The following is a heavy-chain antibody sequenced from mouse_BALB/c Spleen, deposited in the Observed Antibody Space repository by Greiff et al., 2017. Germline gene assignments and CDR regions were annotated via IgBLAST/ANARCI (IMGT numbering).Heavy chain of an antibody. CDR1: GYTFTSYY. J-gene: IGHJ2*01. V-gene: IGHV1S56*01. D-gene: IGHD4-1*01. Sequence: VQLQQSGPELVKPGASVRISCKASGYTFTSYYIHWVKQRPGQGLEWIGWIYPGNVNTKYNEKFKGKATLTADKSSSTAYMQLSSLTSEDSAVYFCARSKTGYYFDYWGQGTTLTVSS. CDR3: ARSKTGYYFDY. CDR2: IYPGNVNT.